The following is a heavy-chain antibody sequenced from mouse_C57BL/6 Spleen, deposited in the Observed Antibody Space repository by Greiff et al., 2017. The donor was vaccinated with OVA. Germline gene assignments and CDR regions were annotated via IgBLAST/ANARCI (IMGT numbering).Heavy chain of an antibody. Sequence: EVQLQQSGPELVKPGASVKISCKASGYTFTDYYMNWVKQNHGKSLEWIGDINPNNGGTSYNQKFKGKATLTVDKSSSTAYMELRSLTSEDSAVYYCARGDDYDGFDYWGQGTTLTVSS. J-gene: IGHJ2*01. CDR3: ARGDDYDGFDY. V-gene: IGHV1-26*01. CDR2: INPNNGGT. CDR1: GYTFTDYY. D-gene: IGHD2-4*01.